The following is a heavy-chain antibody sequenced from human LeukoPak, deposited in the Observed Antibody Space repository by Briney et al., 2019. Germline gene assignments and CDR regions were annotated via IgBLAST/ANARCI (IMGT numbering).Heavy chain of an antibody. Sequence: GGSLRLSCAASGFTFSSYSMNWVRQAPGKGLEWVSYISSSGSTIYYADSVKGRFTISRDNAKNSLYLQMNSLRAEDTALYYCARDWRGQSYDYWGQGTLVTVSS. J-gene: IGHJ4*02. D-gene: IGHD3-3*01. CDR2: ISSSGSTI. V-gene: IGHV3-48*04. CDR1: GFTFSSYS. CDR3: ARDWRGQSYDY.